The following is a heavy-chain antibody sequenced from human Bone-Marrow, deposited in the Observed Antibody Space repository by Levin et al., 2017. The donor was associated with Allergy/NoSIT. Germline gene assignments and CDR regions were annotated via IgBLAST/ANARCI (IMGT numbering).Heavy chain of an antibody. CDR3: AQGLDYYGSGTWAF. D-gene: IGHD3-10*01. CDR2: VNPRSGTS. CDR1: GYTFTDNY. J-gene: IGHJ4*02. V-gene: IGHV1-2*02. Sequence: ASVKVSCKTSGYTFTDNYIFWVRQAPGQGLEWMGWVNPRSGTSDNARKFEGRVTLTRDTSVNTVHMELTSLTSDDTAVYYCAQGLDYYGSGTWAFWGQGTLITVSS.